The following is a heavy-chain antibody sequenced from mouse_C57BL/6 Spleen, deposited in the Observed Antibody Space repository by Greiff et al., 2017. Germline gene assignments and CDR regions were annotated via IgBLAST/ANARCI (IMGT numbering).Heavy chain of an antibody. V-gene: IGHV1-64*01. CDR1: GYTFTSYW. J-gene: IGHJ4*01. Sequence: QVQLQQPGAELVKPGASVKLSCKASGYTFTSYWMHWVKQRPGQGLEWIGMIHPNSGSTNYNEKFKSKATLTVDKSSSTAYMQLSSLTSEDSAVYYGARGGLTGTGAMDYWGQGTSVTVSS. D-gene: IGHD4-1*01. CDR2: IHPNSGST. CDR3: ARGGLTGTGAMDY.